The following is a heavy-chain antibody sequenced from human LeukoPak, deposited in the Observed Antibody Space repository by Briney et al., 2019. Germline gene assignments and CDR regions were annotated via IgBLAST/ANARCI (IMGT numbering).Heavy chain of an antibody. D-gene: IGHD2/OR15-2a*01. CDR2: VDGGGST. V-gene: IGHV3-23*01. Sequence: PGGSLRLSCAASGFTFRNYAMSWVRQAPGKALEWVSRVDGGGSTSYADSVRGRLSISRDSSKSTLYLQMGSLRGEDTAVYYCARDDAPGGGFLDYWGQGTLVTVSS. CDR1: GFTFRNYA. J-gene: IGHJ4*02. CDR3: ARDDAPGGGFLDY.